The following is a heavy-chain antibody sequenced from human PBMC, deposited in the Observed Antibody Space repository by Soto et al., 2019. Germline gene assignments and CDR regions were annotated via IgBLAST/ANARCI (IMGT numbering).Heavy chain of an antibody. D-gene: IGHD6-13*01. J-gene: IGHJ5*02. V-gene: IGHV1-3*01. Sequence: ASVKVSFKASGYTFTSYGIHWVRQAPGQRLEWMGWTNADNGDTKYSPKFQGRVTITRDTSASTAYMELSSLRSEDTAVYYCVRRHVSATGIDWFDPWGQGTLVTVSS. CDR1: GYTFTSYG. CDR2: TNADNGDT. CDR3: VRRHVSATGIDWFDP.